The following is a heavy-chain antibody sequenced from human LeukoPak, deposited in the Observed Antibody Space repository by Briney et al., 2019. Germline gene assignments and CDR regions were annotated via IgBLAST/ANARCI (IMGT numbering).Heavy chain of an antibody. J-gene: IGHJ4*02. Sequence: SVKVSCKASGGTFSSYATSWGRHAPGQGLEWMGGIIPIFGTANYAQTFQGRVTMTTATSTSTAYMELRSLRSDDTAVYYCARGGPYSGSYPTGSYWGQGTLVTVSS. CDR1: GGTFSSYA. CDR2: IIPIFGTA. V-gene: IGHV1-69*05. D-gene: IGHD1-26*01. CDR3: ARGGPYSGSYPTGSY.